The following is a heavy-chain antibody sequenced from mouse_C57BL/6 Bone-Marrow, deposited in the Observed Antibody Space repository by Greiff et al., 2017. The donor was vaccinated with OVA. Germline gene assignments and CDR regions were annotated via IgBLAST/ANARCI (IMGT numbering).Heavy chain of an antibody. Sequence: EVMLVESGGDLVKPGGSLKLSCAASGFTFSSYGMSWVRQTPDKRLEWVATISRGGSYTYYPDSVKGRFTISSDNAKNTLYLQMSSLKSEDTAMDYCARHAPIYYDFMDYWGQGTAVTVSS. CDR3: ARHAPIYYDFMDY. CDR1: GFTFSSYG. V-gene: IGHV5-6*02. D-gene: IGHD2-4*01. J-gene: IGHJ4*01. CDR2: ISRGGSYT.